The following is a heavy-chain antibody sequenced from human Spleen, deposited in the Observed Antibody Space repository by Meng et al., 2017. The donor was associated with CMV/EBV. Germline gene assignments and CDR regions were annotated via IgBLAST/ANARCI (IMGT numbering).Heavy chain of an antibody. Sequence: GESLKISCKGSGYSFTSYWIGWVRQMPGKGLEWMGIIYPGDSDTRYSPSFQGQVTISADKSISTAYLQWSSLKASDTAMYYCARPLPTPTSPNDAFDIWGQGTMVTVSS. CDR1: GYSFTSYW. CDR3: ARPLPTPTSPNDAFDI. J-gene: IGHJ3*02. D-gene: IGHD1-1*01. CDR2: IYPGDSDT. V-gene: IGHV5-51*01.